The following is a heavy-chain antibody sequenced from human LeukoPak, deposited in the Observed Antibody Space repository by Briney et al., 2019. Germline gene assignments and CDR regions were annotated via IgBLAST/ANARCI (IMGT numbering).Heavy chain of an antibody. CDR2: IYYSGST. D-gene: IGHD6-6*01. CDR1: GGSISSSSYF. J-gene: IGHJ4*02. Sequence: SETLSLTCTVSGGSISSSSYFWGWIRQPPGKGLEWIGSIYYSGSTYYNPSLKSRVTISVDASKNQFSLKLSSVTAADTAVYYCARREGARPMDYWGQGILVTVSS. CDR3: ARREGARPMDY. V-gene: IGHV4-39*01.